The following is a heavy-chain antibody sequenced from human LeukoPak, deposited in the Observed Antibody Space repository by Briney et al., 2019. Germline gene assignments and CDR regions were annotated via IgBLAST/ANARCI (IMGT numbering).Heavy chain of an antibody. Sequence: ASVKVSCKASGYTFTTYGISWVRQAPGQGLEWLGRISVYNGNTNYAQKLQGRVTMTTDTSTSTAYMELRSLRSDDTAVYYCARMILLLGDVLTVPPRGFNGGGQGTLVSAS. D-gene: IGHD3-9*01. V-gene: IGHV1-18*01. J-gene: IGHJ4*02. CDR2: ISVYNGNT. CDR3: ARMILLLGDVLTVPPRGFNG. CDR1: GYTFTTYG.